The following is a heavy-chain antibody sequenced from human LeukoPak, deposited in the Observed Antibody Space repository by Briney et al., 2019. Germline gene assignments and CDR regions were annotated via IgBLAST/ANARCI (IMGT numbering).Heavy chain of an antibody. CDR1: GGSISSGSYY. J-gene: IGHJ5*02. Sequence: SQTLSLTCTVSGGSISSGSYYWSWIRQPAGKGLEWIGRIYTSGSTNYNPSLKSRVTISVDTSKNQFSLKLSSVTAADTAVYYCATQSGSGYYPSSFDPWSQGTLVTVSS. D-gene: IGHD3-22*01. V-gene: IGHV4-61*02. CDR2: IYTSGST. CDR3: ATQSGSGYYPSSFDP.